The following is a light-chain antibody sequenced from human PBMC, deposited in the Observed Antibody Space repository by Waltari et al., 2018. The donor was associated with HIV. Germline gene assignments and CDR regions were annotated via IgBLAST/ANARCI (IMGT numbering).Light chain of an antibody. CDR1: SSNIGSNT. V-gene: IGLV1-44*01. Sequence: QSVLTQPPSAPGTPGQRVTISCSGSSSNIGSNTVNWYQQLPGPSPKLLIYSNSQRPSGVPDRFSGSKSGTSASLAISGLQSEDEADYYCAAWDDSLNGYVFGTGTKVTVL. CDR3: AAWDDSLNGYV. CDR2: SNS. J-gene: IGLJ1*01.